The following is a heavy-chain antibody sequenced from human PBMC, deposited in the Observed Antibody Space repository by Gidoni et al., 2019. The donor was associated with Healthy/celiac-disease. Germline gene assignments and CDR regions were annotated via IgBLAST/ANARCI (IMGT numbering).Heavy chain of an antibody. CDR1: GGSISSGSYY. V-gene: IGHV4-61*02. J-gene: IGHJ6*03. CDR2: IYTSGST. CDR3: ARLDYGGNTQGYYYYYMDV. D-gene: IGHD4-17*01. Sequence: QVQLQESGPGLVKLSQTLSLTGTVSGGSISSGSYYGSWIRQPAGKGLEWIGRIYTSGSTNYNPSLKSRVTISVDTSKNQFSLKLSSVTAADTAVYYCARLDYGGNTQGYYYYYMDVWGKGTTVTVSS.